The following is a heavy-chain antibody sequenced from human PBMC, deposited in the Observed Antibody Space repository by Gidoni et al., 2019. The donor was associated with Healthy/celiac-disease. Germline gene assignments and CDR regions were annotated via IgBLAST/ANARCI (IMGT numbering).Heavy chain of an antibody. J-gene: IGHJ3*02. CDR2: INPSGGST. CDR1: GYTFTSYY. D-gene: IGHD2-21*02. CDR3: ARAYCGGDCYIYDAFDI. V-gene: IGHV1-46*01. Sequence: QVQLVQSGAEVKKPGASVKVSCKASGYTFTSYYMHWVRQAPGQGLEWMGIINPSGGSTSYAQKFQGRVTMTRDTSTSTVYMELSSLRSEDTAVYYCARAYCGGDCYIYDAFDIWGQGTMVTVSS.